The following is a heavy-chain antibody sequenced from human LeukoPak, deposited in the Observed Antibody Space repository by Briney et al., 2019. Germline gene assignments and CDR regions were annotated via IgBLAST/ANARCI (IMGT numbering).Heavy chain of an antibody. D-gene: IGHD3-10*01. V-gene: IGHV3-21*06. CDR2: ISPAGGTT. CDR1: GFTFSSIS. J-gene: IGHJ4*02. CDR3: TRDLPVPSLVRGIIIYGLIDY. Sequence: GGSLRLSCEASGFTFSSISMNWVRQAPGKGLEWVSSISPAGGTTCHADSVKGRFSTSRDNAKSSLYLQMNSLRAEDTAVYYCTRDLPVPSLVRGIIIYGLIDYWGQGTLVTVSS.